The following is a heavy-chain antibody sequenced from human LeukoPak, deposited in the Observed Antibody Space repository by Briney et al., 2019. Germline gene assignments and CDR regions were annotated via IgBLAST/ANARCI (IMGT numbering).Heavy chain of an antibody. CDR3: ARIPRMADYYDSSGSDY. Sequence: GGSLRLSCAASGFTFSSYSMNWVRQAPGKGLEWVSSISSSSYIYYADSVKGRFTISRDNAKNSLYLQMNSLRAEDTAVYYCARIPRMADYYDSSGSDYWGQGTLVTVSS. D-gene: IGHD3-22*01. J-gene: IGHJ4*02. CDR2: ISSSSYI. CDR1: GFTFSSYS. V-gene: IGHV3-21*01.